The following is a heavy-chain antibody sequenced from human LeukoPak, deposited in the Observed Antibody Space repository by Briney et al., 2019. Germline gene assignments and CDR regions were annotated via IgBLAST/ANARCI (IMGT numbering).Heavy chain of an antibody. V-gene: IGHV3-30*18. CDR2: ISYDGSNK. D-gene: IGHD3-10*01. J-gene: IGHJ3*02. Sequence: PGRSLRLSCAASGFTFSSYGMHWVRQAPGKGLEWVAVISYDGSNKYYADSVKGRFTISRDNSKNTLYLQMNSLRAEDTAVYYCAKDKGGSEIYAFDIWGQGTMVTVSP. CDR3: AKDKGGSEIYAFDI. CDR1: GFTFSSYG.